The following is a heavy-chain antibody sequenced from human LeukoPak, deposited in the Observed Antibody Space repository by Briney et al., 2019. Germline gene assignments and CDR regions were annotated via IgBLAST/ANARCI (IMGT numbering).Heavy chain of an antibody. CDR2: IKQDGSEK. CDR3: ARGGIRYYYDSSGFDY. Sequence: GGSLRLSCAASGFTFSSYWMSWVRQAPGKGLEWVANIKQDGSEKYYVDSVKGRFTISRDKSKNTLYLQMNSLRAEDTAVYYCARGGIRYYYDSSGFDYWGQGNLVTVSS. V-gene: IGHV3-7*01. D-gene: IGHD3-22*01. CDR1: GFTFSSYW. J-gene: IGHJ4*02.